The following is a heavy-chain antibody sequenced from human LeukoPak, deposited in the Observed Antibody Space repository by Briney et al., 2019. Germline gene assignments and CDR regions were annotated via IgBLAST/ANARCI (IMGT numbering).Heavy chain of an antibody. V-gene: IGHV4-61*08. CDR1: GGSVSSGGYY. CDR3: ARGFSPNWFDP. Sequence: SETLSLTCTVSGGSVSSGGYYWSWIRQPPGKGLEWIGYMHYSGSSNYNPSLKSRATISGDTSKNQFSLKLSSVTAADTAVYYCARGFSPNWFDPWGQGTLVTVSS. CDR2: MHYSGSS. J-gene: IGHJ5*02.